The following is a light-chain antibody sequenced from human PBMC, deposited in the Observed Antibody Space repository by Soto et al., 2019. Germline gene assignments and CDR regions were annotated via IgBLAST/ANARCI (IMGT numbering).Light chain of an antibody. J-gene: IGKJ2*01. Sequence: DSQMTQSPSTLSASVGDRVTITCRASQSISSWLAWYQQKPGKAPKLLIYKASRLEGGVPSRFSGSGSGTEFTLTISSLQPDDFATYYCQQNRAFGQGTKLEIK. CDR3: QQNRA. CDR1: QSISSW. V-gene: IGKV1-5*03. CDR2: KAS.